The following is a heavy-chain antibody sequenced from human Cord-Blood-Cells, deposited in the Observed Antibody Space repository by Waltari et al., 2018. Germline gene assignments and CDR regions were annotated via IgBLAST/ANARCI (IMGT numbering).Heavy chain of an antibody. D-gene: IGHD2-8*01. Sequence: QVQLQQWGAGLLKPSETLSLTCAVYGGSFSGYYWSWIRQPPGKGLEWIGEINHSESTNYNPSLKGRVTISVDTSKNRFSLRLSSVTAADTAVYYCANNGVRDWGQGTLVTVSS. J-gene: IGHJ4*02. CDR2: INHSEST. V-gene: IGHV4-34*01. CDR1: GGSFSGYY. CDR3: ANNGVRD.